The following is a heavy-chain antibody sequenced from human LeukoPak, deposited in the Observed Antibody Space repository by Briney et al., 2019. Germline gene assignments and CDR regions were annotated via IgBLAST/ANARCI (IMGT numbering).Heavy chain of an antibody. CDR1: GFTFSNYE. J-gene: IGHJ6*03. Sequence: GGSLRLSCAASGFTFSNYEMNWVRQAPGKGLEGVAYIQYDGSNEQYADSVKGRFSISRDSSKNILYLQMNSLRAEDTAVYYCAKDRCSNGIGCYYYYMDVWGKGTTVTISS. CDR3: AKDRCSNGIGCYYYYMDV. D-gene: IGHD2-8*01. CDR2: IQYDGSNE. V-gene: IGHV3-30*02.